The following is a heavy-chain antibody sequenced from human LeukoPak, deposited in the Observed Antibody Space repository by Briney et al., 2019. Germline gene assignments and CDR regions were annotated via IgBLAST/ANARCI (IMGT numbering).Heavy chain of an antibody. V-gene: IGHV4-30-4*08. Sequence: PSQTLSLTCTVSGGSISSGDYYWCWIRQPPGKGLEWIGYIYYSGSTYYNPSLKSRVTISVDTSKNQFSLKLSSVTAADTAVYYCARAQYYYGSGSYFGDFDYWGQGTLVTVSS. J-gene: IGHJ4*02. D-gene: IGHD3-10*01. CDR2: IYYSGST. CDR3: ARAQYYYGSGSYFGDFDY. CDR1: GGSISSGDYY.